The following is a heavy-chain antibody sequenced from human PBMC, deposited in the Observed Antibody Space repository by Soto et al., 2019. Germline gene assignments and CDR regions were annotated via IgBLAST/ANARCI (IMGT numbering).Heavy chain of an antibody. D-gene: IGHD2-2*01. CDR1: GYSFTSYW. V-gene: IGHV5-51*01. Sequence: GESLKISCKGSGYSFTSYWIGWVRQMPGKGLEWMGIIYPGDSDTRYSPSFQGQVTISADKSISTAYLQWSSLKASETAMYYCARHNALGYCSSTNCFIAPINYYMDVWGKGTTVTVSS. CDR3: ARHNALGYCSSTNCFIAPINYYMDV. CDR2: IYPGDSDT. J-gene: IGHJ6*03.